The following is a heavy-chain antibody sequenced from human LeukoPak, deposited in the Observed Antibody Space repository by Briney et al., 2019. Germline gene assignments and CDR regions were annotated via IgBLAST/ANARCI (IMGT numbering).Heavy chain of an antibody. CDR3: AKDPNGDYIGTFDI. J-gene: IGHJ3*02. D-gene: IGHD4-17*01. Sequence: PGGSLRLSCAASGFTFNNYAMSWVRQAPGKGLEWVSSITGSGSRTQYADSVQGRFTISRDNSKNTLYLQMNSLRAEDTAVYYCAKDPNGDYIGTFDIWGQGTMVTVSS. CDR2: ITGSGSRT. CDR1: GFTFNNYA. V-gene: IGHV3-23*01.